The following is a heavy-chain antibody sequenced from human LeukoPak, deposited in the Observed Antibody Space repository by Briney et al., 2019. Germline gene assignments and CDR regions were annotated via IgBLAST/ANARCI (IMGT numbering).Heavy chain of an antibody. CDR1: GGSISSYY. V-gene: IGHV4-4*07. CDR3: AREIGYSGSYEALRGYYFDY. Sequence: SETLSLTCTVSGGSISSYYWSWIRQPAGKGLEWIGRIYTSGSTNYNPSLKSRVTMSVDTSKNQFSLKLSSVTAADTAVYYCAREIGYSGSYEALRGYYFDYWGQGTLVTVSS. D-gene: IGHD1-26*01. J-gene: IGHJ4*02. CDR2: IYTSGST.